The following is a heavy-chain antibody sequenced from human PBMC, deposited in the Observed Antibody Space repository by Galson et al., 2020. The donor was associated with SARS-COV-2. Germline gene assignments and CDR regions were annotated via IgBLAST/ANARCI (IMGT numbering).Heavy chain of an antibody. Sequence: GESLKISCAASGFTFSNAWMSWVRQAPGKGLEWVGRVKSKTDGGTTDYAAPVKGRFIISRDDSKNTLYLQMDSLKTEDTAVYYCTWTTVTLQWDFWGQGNQVTVSS. CDR3: TWTTVTLQWDF. CDR1: GFTFSNAW. CDR2: VKSKTDGGTT. V-gene: IGHV3-15*01. D-gene: IGHD4-17*01. J-gene: IGHJ4*02.